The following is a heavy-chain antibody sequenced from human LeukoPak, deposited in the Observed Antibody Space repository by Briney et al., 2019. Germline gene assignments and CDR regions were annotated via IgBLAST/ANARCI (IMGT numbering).Heavy chain of an antibody. V-gene: IGHV4-59*01. CDR2: IYYSGSI. CDR1: GGSFSGFY. D-gene: IGHD3-10*01. Sequence: SETLSLTCSVSGGSFSGFYWSWIRQPPGKGLEWIGYIYYSGSINYNPSLKSRVTISVDTSKNQLSLKLRYVTAADTAVYYCARDSDHYGMDVWGQGTTVTVSS. CDR3: ARDSDHYGMDV. J-gene: IGHJ6*02.